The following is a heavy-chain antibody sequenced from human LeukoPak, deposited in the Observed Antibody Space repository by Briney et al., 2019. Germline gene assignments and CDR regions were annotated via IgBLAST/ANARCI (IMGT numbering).Heavy chain of an antibody. V-gene: IGHV4-30-4*01. CDR1: GDSINSGNSH. D-gene: IGHD2-2*01. J-gene: IGHJ5*02. CDR2: FYDSWNN. Sequence: SETLSLTCTVSGDSINSGNSHWTWIRQPPGKGREWLGPFYDSWNNYYNPSLESRITMSVDTSKNQYSLELSSVTAADTAVYYCARKQEYQPLMYNWFDPWGQGTLATVSS. CDR3: ARKQEYQPLMYNWFDP.